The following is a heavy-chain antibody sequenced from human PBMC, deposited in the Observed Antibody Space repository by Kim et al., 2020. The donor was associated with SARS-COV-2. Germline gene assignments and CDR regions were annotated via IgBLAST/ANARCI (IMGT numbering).Heavy chain of an antibody. CDR3: AREGGEWYDSSGYYSTWSYYYGMDV. CDR2: INPNSGGT. CDR1: GYTFTDYY. D-gene: IGHD3-22*01. J-gene: IGHJ6*02. V-gene: IGHV1-2*06. Sequence: ASVKVSCKASGYTFTDYYIHWVRQAPGQGLEWMGRINPNSGGTNYAQKFQGRVTMTRDTSISTAYMELSRLRSDDTAVYYCAREGGEWYDSSGYYSTWSYYYGMDVWGQWTTVTVSS.